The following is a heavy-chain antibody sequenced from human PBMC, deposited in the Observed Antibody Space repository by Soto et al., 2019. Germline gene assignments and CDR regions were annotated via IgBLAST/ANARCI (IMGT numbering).Heavy chain of an antibody. D-gene: IGHD3-16*02. CDR3: AKDSVGYTPYYFDY. Sequence: EVQLVESGGGLVQPGRSLRLSCAASGFTFDDYAMHWVRQAPGKGLEWVSGISWNSGSIGYADSVKGGFTISRDNAKNSLYLQMNSLRAEDTALYYCAKDSVGYTPYYFDYWGQGTLVTVSS. J-gene: IGHJ4*02. CDR1: GFTFDDYA. CDR2: ISWNSGSI. V-gene: IGHV3-9*01.